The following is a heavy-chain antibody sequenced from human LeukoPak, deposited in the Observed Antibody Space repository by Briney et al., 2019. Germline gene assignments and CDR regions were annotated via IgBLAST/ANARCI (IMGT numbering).Heavy chain of an antibody. J-gene: IGHJ6*03. CDR1: GFTFSSYW. D-gene: IGHD2-15*01. V-gene: IGHV3-74*01. CDR2: INSDGSST. CDR3: ARAQVVPYYYYYMDV. Sequence: GSLRLSCAASGFTFSSYWMHWVRQAPGKGLVWVSRINSDGSSTSYAASVKGRFTISRDHAKNTLYLQMNSLRAEDTAVYYCARAQVVPYYYYYMDVWGKGTTVTVSS.